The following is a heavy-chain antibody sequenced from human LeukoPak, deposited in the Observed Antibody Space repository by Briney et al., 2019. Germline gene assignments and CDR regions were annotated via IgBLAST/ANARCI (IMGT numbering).Heavy chain of an antibody. D-gene: IGHD5-18*01. Sequence: GGSLRLSCAASGFTFSAYAMSWVHQAPGKGLEWVSTISGSGGSTYYADSVKGRFTISRDNSKKTLYLQMNSLRAEDTAVYYCAKDKGYTYGCFDYWGQGTLVTVSS. CDR1: GFTFSAYA. CDR3: AKDKGYTYGCFDY. V-gene: IGHV3-23*01. CDR2: ISGSGGST. J-gene: IGHJ4*02.